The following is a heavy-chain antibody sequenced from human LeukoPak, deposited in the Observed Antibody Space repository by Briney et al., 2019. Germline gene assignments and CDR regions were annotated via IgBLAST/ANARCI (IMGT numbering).Heavy chain of an antibody. CDR2: IYKIGTT. Sequence: SETLSLTCTVFGDSVTGYYLNWVRQPPGKGLEWIGHIYKIGTTNYNPSLKSRLTISADASKNQFSLKLRSVTAADTAVYYCVIGVGWQPDYWGQGALVSVSS. J-gene: IGHJ4*02. D-gene: IGHD2-15*01. CDR3: VIGVGWQPDY. CDR1: GDSVTGYY. V-gene: IGHV4-59*02.